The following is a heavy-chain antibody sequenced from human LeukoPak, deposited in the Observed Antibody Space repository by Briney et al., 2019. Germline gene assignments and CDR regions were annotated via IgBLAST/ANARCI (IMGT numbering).Heavy chain of an antibody. Sequence: GGSLRLSCAASEFSVGSNYMTWVRQAPGKGLEWVSLIYSGGSTYYADSVKGRFTISRDNSKNSLYLQMNSLRAEDTALYYCAKDAQAPYIAAAAYYYMDVWGKGTTVTVSS. CDR2: IYSGGST. J-gene: IGHJ6*03. CDR3: AKDAQAPYIAAAAYYYMDV. CDR1: EFSVGSNY. V-gene: IGHV3-53*05. D-gene: IGHD6-13*01.